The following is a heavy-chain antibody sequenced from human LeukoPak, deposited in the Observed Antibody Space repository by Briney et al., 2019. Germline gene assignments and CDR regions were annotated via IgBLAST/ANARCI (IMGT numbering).Heavy chain of an antibody. V-gene: IGHV3-9*01. CDR2: ISWNSGSI. J-gene: IGHJ4*02. CDR1: GFTFDDYA. CDR3: ARASYSSSSDLDY. Sequence: GRSLRLSCAASGFTFDDYAIRWVRQAPGKGLEWVSGISWNSGSIGYADSVKGRFTISRDNAKNTLYLQMNSLRAEDTAVYYCARASYSSSSDLDYWGQGTLVTVSS. D-gene: IGHD6-6*01.